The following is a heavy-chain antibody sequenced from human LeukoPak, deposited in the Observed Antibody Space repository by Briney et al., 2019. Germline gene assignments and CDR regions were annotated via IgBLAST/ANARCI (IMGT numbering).Heavy chain of an antibody. CDR3: ARDRGPRTGFMVRKAYDY. J-gene: IGHJ4*02. V-gene: IGHV3-74*01. D-gene: IGHD3-10*01. CDR1: GFTFSDYW. CDR2: INTDGSIT. Sequence: PGGSLRLSCAASGFTFSDYWIHWVRQAPGKGLVWVSRINTDGSITNYADSVKGRLSISRDNAKNTLYLQMSSLRAEDTAVYYCARDRGPRTGFMVRKAYDYWGQGTLVTVSS.